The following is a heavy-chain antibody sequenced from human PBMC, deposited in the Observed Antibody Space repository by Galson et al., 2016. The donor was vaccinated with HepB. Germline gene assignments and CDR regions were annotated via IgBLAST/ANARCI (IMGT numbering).Heavy chain of an antibody. CDR1: GFSFDDYA. Sequence: SLRLSCAASGFSFDDYAMHWVRQLPGKGLEWVSGINWSGDSLEYVDSVKGRFTISRDNAKNSLCLQMNSLTSEDTALYYCAKDVWARLNFGELLDWGQGTVVTVSS. CDR2: INWSGDSL. CDR3: AKDVWARLNFGELLD. J-gene: IGHJ4*02. V-gene: IGHV3-9*01. D-gene: IGHD3-10*01.